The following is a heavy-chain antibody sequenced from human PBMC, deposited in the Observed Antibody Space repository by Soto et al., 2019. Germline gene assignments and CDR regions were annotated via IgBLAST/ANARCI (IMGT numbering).Heavy chain of an antibody. CDR3: AQDGRHAFDY. V-gene: IGHV3-30*18. CDR1: GFTFSHYA. J-gene: IGHJ4*02. Sequence: QVQLVESGGGVVQPGRSLRLSCAASGFTFSHYAMHWVRQAPGKGLEWEALMSYDGSNEYYADSVKGRFTISRDDSKNRMYLQMNNLRAEGTAGYYCAQDGRHAFDYWGQGNLVSVSS. CDR2: MSYDGSNE.